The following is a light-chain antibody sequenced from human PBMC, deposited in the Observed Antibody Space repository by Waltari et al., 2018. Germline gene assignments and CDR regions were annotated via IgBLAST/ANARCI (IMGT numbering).Light chain of an antibody. J-gene: IGLJ2*01. V-gene: IGLV3-1*01. Sequence: SYELTQPPSVSVSPGQTASITCSGDKLGEKYACWYQQKPGQSPAVVIYQDRKRPSGIPERFSGSRSGNTATLTISGTQAMDEADYYCQAWDSSTYVVFGGGTKLTVL. CDR2: QDR. CDR3: QAWDSSTYVV. CDR1: KLGEKY.